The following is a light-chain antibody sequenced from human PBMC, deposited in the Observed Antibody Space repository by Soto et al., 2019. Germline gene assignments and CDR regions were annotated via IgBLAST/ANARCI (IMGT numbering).Light chain of an antibody. V-gene: IGLV1-40*01. CDR3: QSYDSSLSGNYV. J-gene: IGLJ1*01. Sequence: QSVLTQPPSVSGAPGQRVTISCTGSSSNIGAGYDVHWYQQLPGTAPKLLIYGNSNRPSGVPDRFSGSTSGTSASLAITGLQAEDEADYYCQSYDSSLSGNYVFGTGTKVTVL. CDR2: GNS. CDR1: SSNIGAGYD.